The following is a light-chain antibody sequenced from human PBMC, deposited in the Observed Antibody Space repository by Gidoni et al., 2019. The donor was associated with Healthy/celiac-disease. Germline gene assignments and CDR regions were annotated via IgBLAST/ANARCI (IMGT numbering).Light chain of an antibody. J-gene: IGLJ3*02. CDR2: SNN. CDR1: SSNIGSNT. V-gene: IGLV1-44*01. Sequence: ALPQPPSASGTHGQTVTISCSGSSSNIGSNTVNWYQQHPGTAPKLLIYSNNQRPSGVPDRFSGSKSGTSASLAISGLQSEDEADYYCAAWDDSLNGLFGGGTKLTVL. CDR3: AAWDDSLNGL.